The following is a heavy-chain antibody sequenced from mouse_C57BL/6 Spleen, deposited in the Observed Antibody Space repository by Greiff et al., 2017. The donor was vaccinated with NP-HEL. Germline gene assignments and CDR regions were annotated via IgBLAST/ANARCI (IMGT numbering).Heavy chain of an antibody. CDR3: ARGDYYGQTSYYYAMDY. D-gene: IGHD1-1*01. Sequence: EVQLQQSGPGLVKPSQSLSLTCSVTGYSITSGYYWNWIRQFPGNKLEWMGYISYDGSNNYNPSLKNRISITRDTSKNQFFLKLNSVTTEDTATYYCARGDYYGQTSYYYAMDYWGQGTSVTVSS. J-gene: IGHJ4*01. CDR2: ISYDGSN. V-gene: IGHV3-6*01. CDR1: GYSITSGYY.